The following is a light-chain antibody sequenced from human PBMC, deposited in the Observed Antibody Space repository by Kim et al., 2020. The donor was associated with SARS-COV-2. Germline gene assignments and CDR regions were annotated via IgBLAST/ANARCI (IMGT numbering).Light chain of an antibody. CDR2: QAS. J-gene: IGLJ1*01. CDR1: KLGARS. Sequence: VSPGQTSGLTCSGDKLGARSACWYQQKPGQSPVLVIYQASKRPSGIPERFSGSNSGNTATLTISGTQAIDEADYYCQASDSSTVYVFGTGTKVTVL. CDR3: QASDSSTVYV. V-gene: IGLV3-1*01.